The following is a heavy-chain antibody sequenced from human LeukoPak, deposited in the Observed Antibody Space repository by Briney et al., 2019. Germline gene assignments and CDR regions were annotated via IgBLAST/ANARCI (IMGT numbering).Heavy chain of an antibody. V-gene: IGHV4-61*02. CDR1: GGSISSGSYY. Sequence: SETLSLTCTVSGGSISSGSYYWSWIRQPDGKGLEWIGRIYTSGSTNYNPSLKSRVTISVDTSKNQFSLKLSSVTAADTAVYYCARASITYYYDSSALEWGQGTLVTVSP. CDR3: ARASITYYYDSSALE. CDR2: IYTSGST. J-gene: IGHJ4*02. D-gene: IGHD3-22*01.